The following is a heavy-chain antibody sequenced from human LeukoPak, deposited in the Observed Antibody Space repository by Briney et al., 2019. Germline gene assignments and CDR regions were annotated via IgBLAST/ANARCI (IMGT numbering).Heavy chain of an antibody. V-gene: IGHV1-69*05. D-gene: IGHD4-23*01. Sequence: ASVKVSCKASGYTFTGYYMHWVRQAPGQGLEWMGGIIPIFGTANYAQKFQGRVTITTDESTSTAYMELSSLRSEDTAVYYCARDRGSYGGNSFFDYWGQGTLVTVSS. J-gene: IGHJ4*02. CDR3: ARDRGSYGGNSFFDY. CDR2: IIPIFGTA. CDR1: GYTFTGYY.